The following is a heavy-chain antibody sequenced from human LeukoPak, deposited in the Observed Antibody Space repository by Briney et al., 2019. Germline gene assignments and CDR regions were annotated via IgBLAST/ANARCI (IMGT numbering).Heavy chain of an antibody. CDR3: ARLAGGSLDY. D-gene: IGHD1-26*01. J-gene: IGHJ4*02. V-gene: IGHV4-34*01. Sequence: SETLSLTCAVYGGSFSGYYWSWIRQPPGKGLEWIGEINHSGSTNNNPSLKSRVTISVDTSKNQFSLKLSSVTAADTAVYYCARLAGGSLDYWGQGTLVTVSS. CDR2: INHSGST. CDR1: GGSFSGYY.